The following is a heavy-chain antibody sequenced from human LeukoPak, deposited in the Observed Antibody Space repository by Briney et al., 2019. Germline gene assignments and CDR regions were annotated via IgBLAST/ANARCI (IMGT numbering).Heavy chain of an antibody. CDR3: ARDLSGEAYCGGDCYYYYYYGMDV. D-gene: IGHD2-21*02. CDR2: ISYDGSNK. V-gene: IGHV3-30-3*01. Sequence: PGGSLRLSCAASGFTFSSYAMHRVRQAPGKGLEWVAVISYDGSNKYYADSVKGRFTISRDNSKNTLYLQMNSLRAEDTAVYYCARDLSGEAYCGGDCYYYYYYGMDVWGQGTTVTVSS. J-gene: IGHJ6*02. CDR1: GFTFSSYA.